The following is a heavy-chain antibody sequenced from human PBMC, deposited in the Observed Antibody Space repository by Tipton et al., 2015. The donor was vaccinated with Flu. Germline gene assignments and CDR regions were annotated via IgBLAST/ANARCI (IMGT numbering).Heavy chain of an antibody. CDR3: ARDSRAAGTDAFDI. D-gene: IGHD6-13*01. V-gene: IGHV4-39*07. Sequence: LRLSCTVSGGSISSSSYYWGWIRQPPGKGLEWIGSIYYSGSTYYNPSLKSRVTISVDTSKNHCSLKLSSVTAADTAVYYCARDSRAAGTDAFDIWGQGTMVTVSS. CDR1: GGSISSSSYY. CDR2: IYYSGST. J-gene: IGHJ3*02.